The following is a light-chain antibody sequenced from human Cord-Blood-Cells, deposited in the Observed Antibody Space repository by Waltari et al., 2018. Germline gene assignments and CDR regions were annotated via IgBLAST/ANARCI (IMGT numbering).Light chain of an antibody. CDR2: EDN. Sequence: NFMLTQPHSVSESPGKTVTISCTRTSGSIASNYVQWYQQRPGSAHTTVIYEDNQRPSGVPDRFSGSIDSSSNSAPLTISGLKTEDEADYYCQSYDSSNQRVFGGGTKLTVL. V-gene: IGLV6-57*03. CDR1: SGSIASNY. J-gene: IGLJ3*02. CDR3: QSYDSSNQRV.